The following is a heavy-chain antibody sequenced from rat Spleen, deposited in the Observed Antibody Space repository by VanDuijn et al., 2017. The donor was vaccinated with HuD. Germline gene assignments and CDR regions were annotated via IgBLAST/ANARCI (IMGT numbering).Heavy chain of an antibody. CDR1: GFSLTSYN. J-gene: IGHJ1*01. V-gene: IGHV2-63*01. Sequence: QVQLKESGPGLVQPSQTLSLTCTVSGFSLTSYNVHWVRQPPGKGLEWMGRMRYNGDTSYNSALKSRLSISRDTSKSQVFLKMNSLQTEDTAIYFCTRPNNPYWYFDFWGPGTMVTVSS. CDR3: TRPNNPYWYFDF. D-gene: IGHD1-10*01. CDR2: MRYNGDT.